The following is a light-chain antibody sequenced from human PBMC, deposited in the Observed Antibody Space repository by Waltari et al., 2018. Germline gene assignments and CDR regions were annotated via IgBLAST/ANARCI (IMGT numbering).Light chain of an antibody. CDR1: QSISRW. J-gene: IGKJ1*01. CDR3: QQYNSRPWT. Sequence: DIQMTQSPYTLSASVGDKVTITCRASQSISRWVAWYQQKPGKAPKLLIYRLSSLESGVPSRFSGTGSGTEFTLTISSLQPDDFATYYCQQYNSRPWTFGQGTKVEIK. CDR2: RLS. V-gene: IGKV1-5*03.